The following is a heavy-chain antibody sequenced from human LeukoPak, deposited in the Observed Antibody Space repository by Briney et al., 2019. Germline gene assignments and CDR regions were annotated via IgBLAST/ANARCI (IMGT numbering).Heavy chain of an antibody. J-gene: IGHJ6*03. CDR1: GFTFGDYA. V-gene: IGHV3-49*04. D-gene: IGHD6-13*01. CDR2: IRSKAYGGTT. Sequence: GGSLRLSCTASGFTFGDYAMSWVRQAPRKGLEWVGFIRSKAYGGTTEYAASVKGRFTISRDDSKSIAYLQMNSLKTEDTAVYYCTRDGAAAGTFYYYYYMDVWGKGTTVTVSS. CDR3: TRDGAAAGTFYYYYYMDV.